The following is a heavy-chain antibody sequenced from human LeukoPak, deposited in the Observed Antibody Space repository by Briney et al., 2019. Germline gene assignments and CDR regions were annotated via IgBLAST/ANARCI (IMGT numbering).Heavy chain of an antibody. CDR2: INPNSSGT. V-gene: IGHV1-2*02. Sequence: WIGWINPNSSGTNYAQKFQGRVTMTRDTSISTAYMELSRLRSDDTAVYYCARDQAFVYCSGGTCYDDYWGQGSLVTVSS. D-gene: IGHD2-15*01. CDR3: ARDQAFVYCSGGTCYDDY. J-gene: IGHJ4*02.